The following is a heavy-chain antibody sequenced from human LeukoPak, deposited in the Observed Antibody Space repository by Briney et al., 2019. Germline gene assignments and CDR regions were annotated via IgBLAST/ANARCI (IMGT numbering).Heavy chain of an antibody. D-gene: IGHD2-15*01. CDR2: ISGSGGST. Sequence: GGSLRLSCAASGFTFSSYAMSWVRQAPGKGLEWVSAISGSGGSTYYADSVKGRFTISRDNSKNTLYLQMNSLRAEDTAVYYCAKFTLVVAATRRYFDYWGQGTLVTVSS. CDR1: GFTFSSYA. CDR3: AKFTLVVAATRRYFDY. J-gene: IGHJ4*02. V-gene: IGHV3-23*01.